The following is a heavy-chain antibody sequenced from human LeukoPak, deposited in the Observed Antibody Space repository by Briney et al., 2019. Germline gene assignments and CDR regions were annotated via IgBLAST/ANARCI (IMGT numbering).Heavy chain of an antibody. CDR2: ISAYNGNT. Sequence: GASVKVSCKASGYTFTSYGISWVRQTPGQGLEWMGWISAYNGNTNYAQKLQGRVTMTTDTSTSTAYMELRSLRSDDTAVYYCARDPPDYYDSSARLDYWGQGTLVTVSS. D-gene: IGHD3-22*01. CDR1: GYTFTSYG. V-gene: IGHV1-18*01. CDR3: ARDPPDYYDSSARLDY. J-gene: IGHJ4*02.